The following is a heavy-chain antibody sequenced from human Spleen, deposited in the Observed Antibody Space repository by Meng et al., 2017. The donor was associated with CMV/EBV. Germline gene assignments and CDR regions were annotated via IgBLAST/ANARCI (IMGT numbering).Heavy chain of an antibody. D-gene: IGHD3-22*01. J-gene: IGHJ2*01. V-gene: IGHV3-30*04. CDR2: ISYDGSNK. CDR1: GFTFSSYA. Sequence: GESLKISCAASGFTFSSYAMHWVRQAPGKGLEWVAVISYDGSNKYYADSVKGRFTISRDNSKNSLYLQMNSLRAEDTAVYYCARVNPPPHYYDSSGYYYVGWYFDLWGRGTLVTVSS. CDR3: ARVNPPPHYYDSSGYYYVGWYFDL.